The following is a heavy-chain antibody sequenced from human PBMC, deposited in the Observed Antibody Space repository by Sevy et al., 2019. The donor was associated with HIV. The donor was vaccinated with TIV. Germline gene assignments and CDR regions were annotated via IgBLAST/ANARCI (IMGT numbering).Heavy chain of an antibody. CDR2: ISTYNDDT. J-gene: IGHJ4*02. CDR3: AGDVPPLDYYGSGSYYTSDY. CDR1: GYTFTSHG. D-gene: IGHD3-10*01. Sequence: ASVKVSCKASGYTFTSHGISWVRQAPGQGLEWVGWISTYNDDTKYAQKVQGRVTMTTDTSTTTVVMELRSLRSDDTAIYYCAGDVPPLDYYGSGSYYTSDYWGQGTLVTVSS. V-gene: IGHV1-18*01.